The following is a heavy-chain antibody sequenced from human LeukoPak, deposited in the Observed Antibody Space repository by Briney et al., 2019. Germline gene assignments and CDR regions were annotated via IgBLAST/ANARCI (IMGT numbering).Heavy chain of an antibody. J-gene: IGHJ6*03. CDR3: ARDLPLNDLKTIFWLPPENYYYYMDV. V-gene: IGHV3-74*01. D-gene: IGHD3-9*01. CDR2: INSDGSSI. CDR1: GFTFSSYW. Sequence: GGSLRLSCAASGFTFSSYWMYWVRQAPGKGPVWVSRINSDGSSISYADPVKGRFTISRDNAKNTLYLQMNSLRAEDTAVYYCARDLPLNDLKTIFWLPPENYYYYMDVWGKGTTVTVSS.